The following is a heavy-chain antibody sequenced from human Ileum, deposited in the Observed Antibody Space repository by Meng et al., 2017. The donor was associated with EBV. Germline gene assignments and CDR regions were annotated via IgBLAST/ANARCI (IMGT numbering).Heavy chain of an antibody. CDR2: ITTYNGDT. Sequence: QVQLVRPGAEVKKPGASVKVSCKASGYRFTAFGISWVRQAPGQGPEWMGWITTYNGDTKYAQKFQGRVTMTRETSTNTAYMELTSLRSDDTAVYYCARTYYGSYGFDYWGQGTLVTVSS. J-gene: IGHJ4*02. CDR3: ARTYYGSYGFDY. D-gene: IGHD3-10*01. CDR1: GYRFTAFG. V-gene: IGHV1-18*01.